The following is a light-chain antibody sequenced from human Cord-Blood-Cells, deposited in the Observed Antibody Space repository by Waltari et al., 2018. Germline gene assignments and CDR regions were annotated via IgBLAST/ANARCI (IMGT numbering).Light chain of an antibody. CDR2: EGS. Sequence: QSALTQPASVSGSPGQSITISCTGTSSDVGSYNLVSWYQQHPGKAPKLMIYEGSKRPSVVSKLFSGSKSDNTASLTISGLQAEDEADYYCCSYAGSSTWVFGGGTKLTVL. V-gene: IGLV2-23*01. CDR1: SSDVGSYNL. CDR3: CSYAGSSTWV. J-gene: IGLJ3*02.